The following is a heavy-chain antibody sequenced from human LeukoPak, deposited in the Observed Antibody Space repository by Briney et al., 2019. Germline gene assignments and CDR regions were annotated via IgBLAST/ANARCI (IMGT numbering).Heavy chain of an antibody. CDR3: ARDSGRGVAGNLDY. J-gene: IGHJ4*02. CDR2: IIPIFGTA. CDR1: RGTFSRYA. V-gene: IGHV1-69*13. Sequence: ASVRVSCKASRGTFSRYAISWVRQAPGHAREWMGGIIPIFGTANYAQTFQGRVTITAAESPSTAYMELSSLRSEDTAVYYCARDSGRGVAGNLDYWGQGTLVTVSS. D-gene: IGHD6-19*01.